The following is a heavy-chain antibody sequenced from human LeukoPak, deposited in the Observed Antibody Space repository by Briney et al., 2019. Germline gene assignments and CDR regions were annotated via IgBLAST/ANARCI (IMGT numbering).Heavy chain of an antibody. V-gene: IGHV4-59*10. CDR1: GGSFSGYY. CDR2: IYTSGST. Sequence: PSETLSVTCAVYGGSFSGYYWSWIRQPAGKGLEWIGRIYTSGSTNYNPSLKSRVTMSVDTSKNQFSLKLSSVTAADTAVYYCARSVGDYYYYGMDVWGQGTTVTVSS. D-gene: IGHD2-2*01. CDR3: ARSVGDYYYYGMDV. J-gene: IGHJ6*02.